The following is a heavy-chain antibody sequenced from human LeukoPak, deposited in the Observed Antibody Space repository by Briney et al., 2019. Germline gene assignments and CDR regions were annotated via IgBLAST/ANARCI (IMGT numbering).Heavy chain of an antibody. CDR3: ARAHDYSNYLLDY. D-gene: IGHD4-11*01. CDR2: INPNSGGT. Sequence: ASVKVSCKASGGTFSSYAISWVRQAPGQGLEWMGRINPNSGGTNYAQKFQGRVTMTRDTSINTVYMELSRLRSDDTAVYYCARAHDYSNYLLDYWGQETLVTVSS. CDR1: GGTFSSYA. V-gene: IGHV1-2*06. J-gene: IGHJ4*02.